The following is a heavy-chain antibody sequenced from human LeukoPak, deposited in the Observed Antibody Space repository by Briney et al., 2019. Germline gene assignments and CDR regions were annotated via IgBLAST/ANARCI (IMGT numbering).Heavy chain of an antibody. D-gene: IGHD3-10*01. J-gene: IGHJ3*02. V-gene: IGHV1-2*02. Sequence: ASVKVSCKASGYTFTGYYMHWVRQAPGQGLEWMGWINPNSGGTNCAQKFQGRVTMTRDTSISTAYMELSRLRSDDTAVYYCAREGEGITMVRGVSSRDAFDIWGQGTMVTVSS. CDR2: INPNSGGT. CDR3: AREGEGITMVRGVSSRDAFDI. CDR1: GYTFTGYY.